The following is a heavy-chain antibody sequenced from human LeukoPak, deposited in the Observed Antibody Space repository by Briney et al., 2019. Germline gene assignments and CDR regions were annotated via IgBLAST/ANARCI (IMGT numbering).Heavy chain of an antibody. D-gene: IGHD2-2*01. CDR2: INHSGST. CDR1: GGSFSGYY. CDR3: ARGPRSTSCYSI. V-gene: IGHV4-34*01. J-gene: IGHJ3*02. Sequence: SETLSLTCAVYGGSFSGYYWSWIRQPPGKGLEWIGEINHSGSTNYNPSLKSRVTISVDTSKNQFSLKLSSVTAADTAVYYCARGPRSTSCYSIWGQGTMVTVSS.